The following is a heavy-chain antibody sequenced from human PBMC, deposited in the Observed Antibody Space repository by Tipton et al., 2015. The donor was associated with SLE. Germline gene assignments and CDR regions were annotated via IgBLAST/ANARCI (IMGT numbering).Heavy chain of an antibody. CDR1: GFTFDDYA. J-gene: IGHJ3*02. V-gene: IGHV3-9*01. Sequence: SLRLSCAASGFTFDDYAMHWVRQAPGKGLEWVSGISWNSGSIGYADSVKGRFTISRDNAKNSLYLQMNSLRAEDTALYYCAKAPGIVGALAFDSWGQGTMVTVSS. CDR3: AKAPGIVGALAFDS. CDR2: ISWNSGSI. D-gene: IGHD1-26*01.